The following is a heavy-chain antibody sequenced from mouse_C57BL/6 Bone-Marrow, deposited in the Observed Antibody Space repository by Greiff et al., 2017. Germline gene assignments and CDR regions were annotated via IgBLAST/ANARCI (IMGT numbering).Heavy chain of an antibody. D-gene: IGHD2-4*01. CDR3: ARHEAAFYYDYDYWYIDV. V-gene: IGHV1-62-2*01. Sequence: VQLQQSGAELVKPGASVKLSCKASGYTFTEYTINWVKQRSGQGLEWIGWFYPGSGSIKYNEKFKDKATLTADQSSSTVYMELSRLTSEDSAVXFCARHEAAFYYDYDYWYIDVWGTGTTVTVSS. CDR2: FYPGSGSI. CDR1: GYTFTEYT. J-gene: IGHJ1*03.